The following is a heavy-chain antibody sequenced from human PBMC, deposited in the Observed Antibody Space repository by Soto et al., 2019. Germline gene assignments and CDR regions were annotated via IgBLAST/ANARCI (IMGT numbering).Heavy chain of an antibody. CDR3: ARGVADYYGSGSANDY. V-gene: IGHV1-8*01. Sequence: QVQLVQSGAEVKKPGASVKVSCKASGYTFTSYDINWVRQATGQGLEWMGWMNPNSGNTGYAQKFQGRVTMTRNTSISTAYMELSSLRSEDTAVYYCARGVADYYGSGSANDYWGQGTLVTVSS. CDR1: GYTFTSYD. D-gene: IGHD3-10*01. J-gene: IGHJ4*02. CDR2: MNPNSGNT.